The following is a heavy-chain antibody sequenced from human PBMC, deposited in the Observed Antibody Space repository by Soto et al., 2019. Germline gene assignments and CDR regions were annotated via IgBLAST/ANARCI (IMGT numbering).Heavy chain of an antibody. V-gene: IGHV1-2*04. J-gene: IGHJ3*02. D-gene: IGHD3-10*01. CDR1: AYTFTGYY. Sequence: QMQLVQSGAEMKQPGASMKVSCKASAYTFTGYYMHWVRQAPGQGLEWMGWINPNTGGTNYAQKFQGWVTMTRDTSISTACMELSRLRSDDTAVYYCARDSSHLWYHYSSGSADAFDIWGQGTMVTVSS. CDR2: INPNTGGT. CDR3: ARDSSHLWYHYSSGSADAFDI.